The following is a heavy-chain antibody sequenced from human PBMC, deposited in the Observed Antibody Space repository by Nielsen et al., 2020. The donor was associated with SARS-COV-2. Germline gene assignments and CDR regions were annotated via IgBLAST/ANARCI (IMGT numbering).Heavy chain of an antibody. CDR2: ISSSSTYI. CDR3: AKDVRPVGATFYYFDS. CDR1: GFTFSSYS. J-gene: IGHJ4*02. V-gene: IGHV3-21*04. D-gene: IGHD1-26*01. Sequence: GESLKISCAASGFTFSSYSMNWVRQAPGKGLEWVSNISSSSTYIYYADSVKGRFTISRDNAKNSLYLQMNSLRAEDTALYYCAKDVRPVGATFYYFDSWGQGTLVTVSS.